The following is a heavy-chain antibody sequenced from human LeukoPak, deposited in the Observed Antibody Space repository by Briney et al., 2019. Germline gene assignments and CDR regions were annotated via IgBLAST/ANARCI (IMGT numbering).Heavy chain of an antibody. D-gene: IGHD4-17*01. J-gene: IGHJ4*02. V-gene: IGHV3-48*03. CDR1: GFTFSSYE. CDR2: ISSSGTTI. Sequence: GGSLRLSCAASGFTFSSYEMDWVRQAPGKGLEWVSYISSSGTTIYYADSVKGRFTISRDSFENSLDLQMNSLRAEDTAVYYCAKTLFSSYGDYLLGDWGQGTLVTVSS. CDR3: AKTLFSSYGDYLLGD.